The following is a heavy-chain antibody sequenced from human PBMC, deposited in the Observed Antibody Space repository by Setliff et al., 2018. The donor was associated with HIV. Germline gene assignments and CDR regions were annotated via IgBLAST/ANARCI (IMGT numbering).Heavy chain of an antibody. CDR1: GCSISSGYY. V-gene: IGHV4-38-2*02. J-gene: IGHJ6*02. CDR2: IYHSGST. D-gene: IGHD6-13*01. Sequence: SETLSLTCTVSGCSISSGYYCGWIWQPPGKGLEWIGSIYHSGSTYYNPSLKSRVTISVDTSKIQFSVKLSAVTAADTAVYYCALGYSSSWTGDGHTLYYGMDVWGQGTTVTVSS. CDR3: ALGYSSSWTGDGHTLYYGMDV.